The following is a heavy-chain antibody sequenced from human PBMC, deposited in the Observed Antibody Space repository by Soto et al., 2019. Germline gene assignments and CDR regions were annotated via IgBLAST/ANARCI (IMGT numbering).Heavy chain of an antibody. J-gene: IGHJ6*02. Sequence: GESLKISCKGSGYSFTSYWISWVRQMPGKGLEWMGRIDPSDSYTNYSPSFQGHVTISADKSISTAYLQWSSLKASDTAMYYCATHKVSGYYYHGMDVWGQGTTVTVSS. V-gene: IGHV5-10-1*01. CDR3: ATHKVSGYYYHGMDV. CDR2: IDPSDSYT. CDR1: GYSFTSYW.